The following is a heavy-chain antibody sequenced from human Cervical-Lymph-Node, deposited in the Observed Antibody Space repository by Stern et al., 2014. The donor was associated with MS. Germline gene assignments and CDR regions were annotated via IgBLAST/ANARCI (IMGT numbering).Heavy chain of an antibody. J-gene: IGHJ1*01. Sequence: VQLVASGAEVKKPGASVKVSCKASGDTFTSYYMHWVRKAPGQGLEWMGIINPSGGSTSYAQKFQGRVTMTRDTSTSTVYMELSSLRSEDTAVYYCARDRVGTAAGQALPEYFQHWGQGTLVTVSS. CDR3: ARDRVGTAAGQALPEYFQH. CDR2: INPSGGST. D-gene: IGHD6-13*01. V-gene: IGHV1-46*01. CDR1: GDTFTSYY.